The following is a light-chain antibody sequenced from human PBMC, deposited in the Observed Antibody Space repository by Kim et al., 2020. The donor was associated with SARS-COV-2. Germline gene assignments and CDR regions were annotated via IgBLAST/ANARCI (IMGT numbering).Light chain of an antibody. J-gene: IGLJ3*02. CDR2: DNN. CDR1: ISNIGNNY. Sequence: QSVLTQPPSVSAAPGQKVAISCSGSISNIGNNYVSWYQQLPGTAPKLVIYDNNKRPSGIPGRFSGSKSGTSATLVIAGLQTGDEADYYCGTWDSSLTSVVFGGGTQLTVL. V-gene: IGLV1-51*01. CDR3: GTWDSSLTSVV.